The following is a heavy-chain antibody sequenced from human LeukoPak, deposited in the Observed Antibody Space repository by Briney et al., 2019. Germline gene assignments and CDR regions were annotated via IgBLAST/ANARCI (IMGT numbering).Heavy chain of an antibody. Sequence: SETLSLTCAVYGGSFSGYYWRWIRQPPGKGLEWIGEINHSGSTNYNPSLKSRVTISVATSKNQFSLKLSSVTAADTAVYYCANRGSVVTTMSGHWFDPWGQGTLVTVSS. CDR3: ANRGSVVTTMSGHWFDP. V-gene: IGHV4-34*01. J-gene: IGHJ5*02. D-gene: IGHD2-21*02. CDR2: INHSGST. CDR1: GGSFSGYY.